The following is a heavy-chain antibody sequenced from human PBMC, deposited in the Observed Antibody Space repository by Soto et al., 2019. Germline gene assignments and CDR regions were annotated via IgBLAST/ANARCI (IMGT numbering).Heavy chain of an antibody. D-gene: IGHD3-3*01. CDR1: GYTFTSYD. V-gene: IGHV1-8*01. Sequence: ASVKVSCKASGYTFTSYDINWVRQATGQGLEWMGWMNPNSGNTGYAQKFQGRVTISVDTSKNQFSLKLSSVTAADTAVYYCATIRTTIFGVPYFDYWGQGTLVTVSS. J-gene: IGHJ4*02. CDR3: ATIRTTIFGVPYFDY. CDR2: MNPNSGNT.